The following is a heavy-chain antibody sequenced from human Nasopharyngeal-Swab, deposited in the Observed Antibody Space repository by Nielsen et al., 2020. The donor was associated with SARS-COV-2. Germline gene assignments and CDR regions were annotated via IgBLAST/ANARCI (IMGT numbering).Heavy chain of an antibody. Sequence: GESLKISCAASGFTFSSYSMNWVRQAPGKGLEWVSSISSSSSYIYYADSVKGRFTISRDNAKNSLYLQMNSLRAEDTAVYYCARDLYSYGRHSDYWGQGTLVTVSS. CDR3: ARDLYSYGRHSDY. CDR2: ISSSSSYI. D-gene: IGHD5-18*01. J-gene: IGHJ4*02. CDR1: GFTFSSYS. V-gene: IGHV3-21*01.